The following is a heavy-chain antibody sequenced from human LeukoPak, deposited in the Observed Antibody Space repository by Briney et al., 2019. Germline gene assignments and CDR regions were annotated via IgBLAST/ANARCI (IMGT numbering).Heavy chain of an antibody. D-gene: IGHD6-19*01. J-gene: IGHJ4*02. V-gene: IGHV3-23*01. CDR3: AKLGYSSGWYSFFDY. CDR1: GFTFSSYG. Sequence: GGSLRLSCAASGFTFSSYGMSWVRHAPGKGLEWVSATSGSGGSTYYADSVKGRFTISRDNSKNTLYLQMNSLRAEDTAVYYCAKLGYSSGWYSFFDYWGQGTLVTVSS. CDR2: TSGSGGST.